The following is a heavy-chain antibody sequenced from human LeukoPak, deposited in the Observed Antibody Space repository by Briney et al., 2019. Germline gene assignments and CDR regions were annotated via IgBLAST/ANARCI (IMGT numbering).Heavy chain of an antibody. D-gene: IGHD4-17*01. CDR2: ISYDGSNK. V-gene: IGHV3-30*18. J-gene: IGHJ6*02. Sequence: GRSLRLSCAASGFTFSSYGMHWVRQAPGKGLEWVTDISYDGSNKYYVDSVKGRFTISRDNSKNTLYLQMNSLRAEDTAVYYCAKEVRTTVTTMGMDVWGQGTTVTVSS. CDR1: GFTFSSYG. CDR3: AKEVRTTVTTMGMDV.